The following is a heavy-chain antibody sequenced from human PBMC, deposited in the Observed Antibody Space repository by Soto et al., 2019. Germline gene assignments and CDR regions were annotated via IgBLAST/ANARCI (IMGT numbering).Heavy chain of an antibody. CDR1: GGSISSSSYY. CDR3: ARHPIMITFGGNNWFDP. CDR2: IYYSGST. J-gene: IGHJ5*02. D-gene: IGHD3-16*01. V-gene: IGHV4-39*01. Sequence: SETLSLTCTVSGGSISSSSYYWGWIRQPPGKGLEWIGSIYYSGSTYYNPSLKSRVTISVDTSKNQFSLKLSSVTAADTAVYYCARHPIMITFGGNNWFDPWGQGTLVTVSS.